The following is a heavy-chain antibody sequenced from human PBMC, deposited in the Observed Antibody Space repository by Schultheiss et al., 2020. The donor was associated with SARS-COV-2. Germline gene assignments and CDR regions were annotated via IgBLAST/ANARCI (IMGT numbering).Heavy chain of an antibody. Sequence: SETLSLTCSVSGDSISSYYWSWIRQPPGKGLEWIGYIYYSGSTNYNPSLKSRVTISVDTSKNQFSLKLSSVTAADTAVYYCAREGLVTVTSDYWGQGTLVTVSS. V-gene: IGHV4-59*12. CDR2: IYYSGST. D-gene: IGHD4-17*01. J-gene: IGHJ4*02. CDR1: GDSISSYY. CDR3: AREGLVTVTSDY.